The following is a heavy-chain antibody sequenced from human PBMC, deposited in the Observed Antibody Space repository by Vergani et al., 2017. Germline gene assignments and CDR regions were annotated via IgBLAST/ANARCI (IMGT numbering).Heavy chain of an antibody. D-gene: IGHD3-10*01. CDR2: IKRKTDGGTT. Sequence: EVQLVESGGGLVKPGGSLRLSCAASGFTFSNAWMSWVRQAPGKGLEWVGRIKRKTDGGTTDYAAPVKGRFTISRDDSKNTLYLQMNSLKTEDTAVYYCTRSLLLWFGGRYYYYYGMDFWGQGTTVTVSS. CDR1: GFTFSNAW. CDR3: TRSLLLWFGGRYYYYYGMDF. V-gene: IGHV3-15*01. J-gene: IGHJ6*02.